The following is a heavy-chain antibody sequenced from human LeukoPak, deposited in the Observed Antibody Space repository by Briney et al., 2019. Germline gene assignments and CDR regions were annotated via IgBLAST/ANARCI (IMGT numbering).Heavy chain of an antibody. CDR1: GFTVSSNY. D-gene: IGHD1-7*01. V-gene: IGHV3-66*01. J-gene: IGHJ4*02. CDR3: ARGPRGNWNYPPWDY. CDR2: IYSGGST. Sequence: GGSLRLSCAASGFTVSSNYMSWVRQAPGKGLEWVSVIYSGGSTYYADSVKGRFTISRDNTKNSLYLQMNSLRAEDTAVYYCARGPRGNWNYPPWDYWGQGTLVTVSS.